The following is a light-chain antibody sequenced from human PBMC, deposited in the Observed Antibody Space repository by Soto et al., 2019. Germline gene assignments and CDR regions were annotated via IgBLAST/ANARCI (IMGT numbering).Light chain of an antibody. CDR3: QQTSTFPRT. V-gene: IGKV1-12*01. J-gene: IGKJ4*01. Sequence: GDRVTITCRASQDIKNWLAWYQQKPGGAPKLLIYAASSVQSGVPSRFSGSGFGTDFTLTISSLQPEDFATYHCQQTSTFPRTFGGGTKVDIK. CDR2: AAS. CDR1: QDIKNW.